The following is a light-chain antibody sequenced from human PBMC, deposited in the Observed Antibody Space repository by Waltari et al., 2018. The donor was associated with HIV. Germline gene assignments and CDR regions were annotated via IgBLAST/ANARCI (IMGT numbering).Light chain of an antibody. J-gene: IGKJ3*01. CDR1: QSISTS. V-gene: IGKV1-5*03. CDR3: QQSYSTPVT. Sequence: DIQLTQTPSTLSASVGDRVSITCRASQSISTSLAWYQQKPGQAPKLLIYKASSLNSGVPSRFSGSGSGTDFTLTISSLQPEDFATYYCQQSYSTPVTFGPGTNVAIK. CDR2: KAS.